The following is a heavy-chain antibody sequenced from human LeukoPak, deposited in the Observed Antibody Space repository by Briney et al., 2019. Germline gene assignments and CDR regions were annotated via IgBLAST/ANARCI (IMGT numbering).Heavy chain of an antibody. J-gene: IGHJ5*02. Sequence: PSETLSLTCTVSGGSISSYYWSWIRQPAGKGLEWIGRIYTSGSTNYNPSLKSRVTMSVDTSKNQFSLKLSSVTAADTAVYYCAREIAVAGTGNWFDPWGQGTLVTVSS. CDR3: AREIAVAGTGNWFDP. D-gene: IGHD6-19*01. CDR1: GGSISSYY. V-gene: IGHV4-4*07. CDR2: IYTSGST.